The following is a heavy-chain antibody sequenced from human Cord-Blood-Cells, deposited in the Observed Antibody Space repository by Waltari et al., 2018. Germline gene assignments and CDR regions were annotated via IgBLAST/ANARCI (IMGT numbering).Heavy chain of an antibody. CDR1: GGSISSSSYY. J-gene: IGHJ4*02. V-gene: IGHV4-39*01. Sequence: QPQLQEAGPGLVKPSETPSRTCTVSGGSISSSSYYWGWIRHPPGKGLEWIGSIYYSGTTYYHPPLKSRVTISVDTSKKQFPLKLSSVTAADTAVYYCARHVPGTTVTTWVNWGQGTLVTVSS. CDR3: ARHVPGTTVTTWVN. D-gene: IGHD4-17*01. CDR2: IYYSGTT.